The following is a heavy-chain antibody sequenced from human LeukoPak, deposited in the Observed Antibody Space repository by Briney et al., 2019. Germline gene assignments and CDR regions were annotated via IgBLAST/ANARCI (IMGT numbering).Heavy chain of an antibody. Sequence: SETLSLTCVVYGGSFSGYYWSWIRQPPGKGLEWIGEINHSGSTNYNPSLKSRVTISVDTSKNQFSLKLSSVTAADTAVYYCARDLLGIAVAGGTDYWGQGTLVTVSS. V-gene: IGHV4-34*01. J-gene: IGHJ4*02. CDR2: INHSGST. CDR3: ARDLLGIAVAGGTDY. CDR1: GGSFSGYY. D-gene: IGHD6-19*01.